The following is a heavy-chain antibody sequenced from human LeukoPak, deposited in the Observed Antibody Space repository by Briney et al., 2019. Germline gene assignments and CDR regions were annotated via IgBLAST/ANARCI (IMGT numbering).Heavy chain of an antibody. CDR1: GGTFSSYA. J-gene: IGHJ3*02. D-gene: IGHD3-22*01. CDR3: ARKTHYDSTVPNGPDDAFDI. V-gene: IGHV1-69*05. Sequence: ASVKVSCKASGGTFSSYAISWVRQAPGQGLEWMGGIIPIFGTANYAQKFQGRVTVTRDTSISIAYMELSRLRSDDTAVYYCARKTHYDSTVPNGPDDAFDIWGQGTIVTVSS. CDR2: IIPIFGTA.